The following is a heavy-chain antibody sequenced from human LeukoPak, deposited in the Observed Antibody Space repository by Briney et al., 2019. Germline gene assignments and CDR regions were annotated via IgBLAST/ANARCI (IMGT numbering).Heavy chain of an antibody. V-gene: IGHV1-24*01. D-gene: IGHD4-23*01. CDR1: ENTLTEFS. CDR3: ATNHYGGSGYLY. Sequence: ASVTVSCKVSENTLTEFSMHWVRRARGKGLEWMGGFDPESGETIVAETFKGRVTMTEDTSSETAYMELSGLRSEDTAIYFCATNHYGGSGYLYWGQGTLVTVSS. CDR2: FDPESGET. J-gene: IGHJ4*02.